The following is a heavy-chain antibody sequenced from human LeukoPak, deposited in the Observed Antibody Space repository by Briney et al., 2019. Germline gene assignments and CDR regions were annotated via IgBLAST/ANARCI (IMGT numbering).Heavy chain of an antibody. CDR2: VWYDESLK. CDR1: GFTFSSYW. V-gene: IGHV3-33*08. J-gene: IGHJ6*03. D-gene: IGHD2-2*03. Sequence: GGSLRLSCAASGFTFSSYWMTWVRQAPGKGLEWVAVVWYDESLKYYADSVKGRFTISRDNSKNTLFLQLNSLRAEDTAVYYCATYLGYCTSSNCPYFYMDVWGTGTTVIVSS. CDR3: ATYLGYCTSSNCPYFYMDV.